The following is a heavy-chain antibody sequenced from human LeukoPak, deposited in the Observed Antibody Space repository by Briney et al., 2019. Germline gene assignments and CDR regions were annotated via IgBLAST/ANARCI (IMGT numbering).Heavy chain of an antibody. CDR2: FDPEDGET. Sequence: ASVKVSCKVSGYTLTELSMHWVRQAPGKGLEWMGGFDPEDGETIYAQKFQGRVTMTEDTSTDTAYMELSSLRSGDTAVYYCATGAPGTKPYYFDYWGQGTLVTVSS. CDR1: GYTLTELS. V-gene: IGHV1-24*01. CDR3: ATGAPGTKPYYFDY. J-gene: IGHJ4*02.